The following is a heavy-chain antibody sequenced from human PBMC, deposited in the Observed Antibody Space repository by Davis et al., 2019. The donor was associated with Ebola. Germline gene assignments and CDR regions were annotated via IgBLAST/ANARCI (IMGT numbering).Heavy chain of an antibody. CDR3: AREVVVVTARTFDY. Sequence: PGGSLRLSCAASGFKFSSYSMNRVRQAPGKGLEWVSYISSSSSTIYYADSVKGRFTISRDNAKNSLYLQMNSLRAEDTAVYYCAREVVVVTARTFDYWGQGTLVTVSS. CDR1: GFKFSSYS. J-gene: IGHJ4*02. V-gene: IGHV3-48*01. CDR2: ISSSSSTI. D-gene: IGHD2-21*02.